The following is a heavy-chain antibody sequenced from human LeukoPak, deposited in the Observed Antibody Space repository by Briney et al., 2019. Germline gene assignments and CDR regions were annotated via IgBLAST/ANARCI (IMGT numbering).Heavy chain of an antibody. J-gene: IGHJ6*03. CDR3: ARASWLPQTRNYYYMDV. Sequence: SETLSLTCTVSGASVSDYYWSWIRQPPGKGLEWVGYIYYTGTTNYNPSLKSRVTISEDTSKSQFSLKLSSVTAADTAMYYCARASWLPQTRNYYYMDVWGKGTTVTISS. D-gene: IGHD5-12*01. V-gene: IGHV4-59*02. CDR1: GASVSDYY. CDR2: IYYTGTT.